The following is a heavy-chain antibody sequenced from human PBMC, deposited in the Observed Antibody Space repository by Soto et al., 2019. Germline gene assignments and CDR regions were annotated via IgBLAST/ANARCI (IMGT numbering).Heavy chain of an antibody. Sequence: QVQLVQSGAEVKKPGSSVKVSCKASGGTFSSYAISWVRQAPGQGLEWMGGIITIFGTANYAQKFQGRVTITADESTSTAYMELSSLRSEDTAVYYCARGPLLYYYDSSGYYPWGQGTLVTVSS. CDR3: ARGPLLYYYDSSGYYP. J-gene: IGHJ5*02. V-gene: IGHV1-69*01. CDR1: GGTFSSYA. D-gene: IGHD3-22*01. CDR2: IITIFGTA.